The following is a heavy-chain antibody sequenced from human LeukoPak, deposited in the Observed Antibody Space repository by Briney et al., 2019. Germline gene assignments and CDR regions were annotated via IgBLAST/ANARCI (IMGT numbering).Heavy chain of an antibody. D-gene: IGHD2-15*01. J-gene: IGHJ6*02. CDR2: ISYDGSNK. CDR1: GFTFSSYA. CDR3: ARDYRGSLYYYYGMDV. Sequence: PGGSLRLSCAAPGFTFSSYAMHWVRQAPGKGLEWVAVISYDGSNKYYADSVKGRFTISRDNSKNTLYLQMNSLRAEDTAVYYCARDYRGSLYYYYGMDVWGQGTTVTVSS. V-gene: IGHV3-30-3*01.